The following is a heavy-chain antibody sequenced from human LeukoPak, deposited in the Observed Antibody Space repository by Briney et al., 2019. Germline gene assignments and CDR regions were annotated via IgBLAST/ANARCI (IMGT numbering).Heavy chain of an antibody. D-gene: IGHD6-13*01. CDR2: AYYRSKWYN. Sequence: SQTVSLTCAISGDSVSSNSAVWNWIRQSPSRGLEWRGRAYYRSKWYNDYAISVKSRITINPDTSKNQFSLQLNSVTPEDTAMYYCTRGGAAAGFDYWGQGTLVTVTS. V-gene: IGHV6-1*01. J-gene: IGHJ4*02. CDR1: GDSVSSNSAV. CDR3: TRGGAAAGFDY.